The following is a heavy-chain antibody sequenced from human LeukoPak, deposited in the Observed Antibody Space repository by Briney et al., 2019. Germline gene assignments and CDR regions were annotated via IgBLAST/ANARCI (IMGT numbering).Heavy chain of an antibody. Sequence: SETLSLTCTVSGGPIRSHYWSWIRQPPGKELGWIAYFYYSGSTTYNPSLASRVTISAETSRNQFSLKLSSVTAADTAFYYCARYNGALDHWGQGTLVTVSS. D-gene: IGHD1-14*01. CDR1: GGPIRSHY. CDR3: ARYNGALDH. V-gene: IGHV4-59*11. J-gene: IGHJ4*02. CDR2: FYYSGST.